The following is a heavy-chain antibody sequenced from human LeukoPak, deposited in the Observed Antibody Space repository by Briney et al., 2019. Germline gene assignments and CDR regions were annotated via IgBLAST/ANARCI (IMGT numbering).Heavy chain of an antibody. V-gene: IGHV4-34*01. J-gene: IGHJ4*02. D-gene: IGHD3-10*01. CDR1: GGSFSGYY. Sequence: SETLSLTCAVYGGSFSGYYWSWIRQPPGKGLEWIGEINHSGSTNYNPSLKSRVTISVDTSKNQFSLKLSSVTAADTAVYYCARKPGYYGSGSYRYWGQGTLVTVSS. CDR2: INHSGST. CDR3: ARKPGYYGSGSYRY.